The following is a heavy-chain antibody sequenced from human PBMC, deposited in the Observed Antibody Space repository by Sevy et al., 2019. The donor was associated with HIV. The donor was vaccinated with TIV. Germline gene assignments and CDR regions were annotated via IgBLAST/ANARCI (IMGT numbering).Heavy chain of an antibody. CDR3: TTHAGIAAAGRVFDY. Sequence: GGSLRLSCAASGFTFSDHYMEWVRQAPGKGLEWVGRTRNKADSYTTEYAASVKGRFTISRDDSKKLLYLQMNSLKTEDTAMYYCTTHAGIAAAGRVFDYWGQGTLVTVSS. CDR2: TRNKADSYTT. D-gene: IGHD6-13*01. CDR1: GFTFSDHY. J-gene: IGHJ4*02. V-gene: IGHV3-72*01.